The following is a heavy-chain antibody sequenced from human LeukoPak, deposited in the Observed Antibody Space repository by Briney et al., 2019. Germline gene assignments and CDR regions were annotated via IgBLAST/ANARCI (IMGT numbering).Heavy chain of an antibody. CDR2: INSDGSST. Sequence: PGGSLRLSCAASGFTFSSYWMRWVRQAPGKGLVWVSRINSDGSSTSYADSVKGRFTISRDNAKNTLYLQMNSLRAEDTAVYYCARGPFQNWNDFLYWGQGTLVTVSS. V-gene: IGHV3-74*01. D-gene: IGHD1-1*01. CDR3: ARGPFQNWNDFLY. CDR1: GFTFSSYW. J-gene: IGHJ4*02.